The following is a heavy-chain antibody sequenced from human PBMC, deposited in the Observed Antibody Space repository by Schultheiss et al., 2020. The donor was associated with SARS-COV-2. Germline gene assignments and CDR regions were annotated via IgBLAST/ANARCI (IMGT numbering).Heavy chain of an antibody. CDR2: ISGSGGST. J-gene: IGHJ6*02. Sequence: GGSLRLSCAASGFTFSSYAMSWVRQAPGKGLEWVSAISGSGGSTYYADSVKGRFTISRDNSKNTLYLQMNSLRAEDTAVYYCARDYTVTFHYYYYYGMDVWGQGTTVTVSS. D-gene: IGHD4-11*01. CDR3: ARDYTVTFHYYYYYGMDV. CDR1: GFTFSSYA. V-gene: IGHV3-23*01.